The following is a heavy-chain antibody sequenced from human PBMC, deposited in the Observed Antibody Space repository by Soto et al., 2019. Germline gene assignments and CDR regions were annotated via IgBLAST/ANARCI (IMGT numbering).Heavy chain of an antibody. CDR1: GYTFTSYG. Sequence: QVQLVQSGAEVKKPGASVKVSCKASGYTFTSYGISWVRQAPGQGLEWMGWISAYNGNTNYAQKLQGRVTMTTDTSSRTAYMELRSLRSDDTAVYYCARMYYDYIWGSYRYPTLYYCMDVWGKGTTVTVSS. CDR3: ARMYYDYIWGSYRYPTLYYCMDV. V-gene: IGHV1-18*01. CDR2: ISAYNGNT. J-gene: IGHJ6*03. D-gene: IGHD3-16*02.